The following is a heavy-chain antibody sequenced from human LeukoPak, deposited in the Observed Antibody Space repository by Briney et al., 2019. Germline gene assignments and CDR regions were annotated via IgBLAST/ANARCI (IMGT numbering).Heavy chain of an antibody. V-gene: IGHV3-21*01. Sequence: GGSLRLSCAASEFTFSSHFMNWVRQAPGKGLEWVSSISSSGSSVLYADSLKGRFTISRDNAKNSLYLRMNSLRPEDTAVYYCARERYSRSSHDALDLWGQGTMVTVSS. D-gene: IGHD6-6*01. CDR1: EFTFSSHF. CDR2: ISSSGSSV. J-gene: IGHJ3*01. CDR3: ARERYSRSSHDALDL.